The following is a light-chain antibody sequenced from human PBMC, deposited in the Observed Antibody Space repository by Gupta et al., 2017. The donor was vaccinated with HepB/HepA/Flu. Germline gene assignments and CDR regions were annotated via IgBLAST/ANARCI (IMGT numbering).Light chain of an antibody. J-gene: IGKJ4*01. CDR3: QQDNNWPLT. CDR1: QSVNSN. V-gene: IGKV3-15*01. Sequence: EIVMMQSPSTLSVSPGARATLSCRASQSVNSNLAWYQQKPGQAPRLLIYGASTRATGIPAGFSGSGSGTEFTLTISDLQSEDFAVYYCQQDNNWPLTFGGGTKVEIK. CDR2: GAS.